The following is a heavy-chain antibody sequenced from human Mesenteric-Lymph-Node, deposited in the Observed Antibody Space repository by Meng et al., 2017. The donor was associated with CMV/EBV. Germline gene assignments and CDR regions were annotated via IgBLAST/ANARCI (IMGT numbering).Heavy chain of an antibody. CDR1: GLIFSGST. Sequence: GESLKISCAASGLIFSGSTMHWVRQASGKGLEWVGRIRTKTNNYATAYAASVKGRFTISRDDSNNTTYLQMNSLKTEDTAIYYCTSRSLDRLGWGQGTLVTVSS. V-gene: IGHV3-73*01. CDR2: IRTKTNNYAT. J-gene: IGHJ4*02. D-gene: IGHD3/OR15-3a*01. CDR3: TSRSLDRLG.